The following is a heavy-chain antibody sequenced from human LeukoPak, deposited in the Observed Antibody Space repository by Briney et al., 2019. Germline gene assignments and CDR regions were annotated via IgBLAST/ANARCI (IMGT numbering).Heavy chain of an antibody. CDR2: MNPNSGNT. CDR3: ALISYCTSITCYFLDY. D-gene: IGHD2-2*01. V-gene: IGHV1-8*03. Sequence: ASVKVSCKASGYTFTNYDINWVRQASGQGLEWVGRMNPNSGNTGYAQKFQGRVTITRDTSISTAYLELSSPRSEDTAVYYCALISYCTSITCYFLDYWGQGTLVTVSS. J-gene: IGHJ4*02. CDR1: GYTFTNYD.